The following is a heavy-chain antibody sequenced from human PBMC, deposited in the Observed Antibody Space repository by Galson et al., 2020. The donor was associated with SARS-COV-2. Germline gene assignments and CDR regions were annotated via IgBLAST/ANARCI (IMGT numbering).Heavy chain of an antibody. V-gene: IGHV3-48*01. Sequence: GGSLRLSCAASGFTFSSYSMNWVRQAPGKGLEWVSYISSSSSTIYYADSVKGRFTISRDNAKNSLYLQMNSLRAEDTAVYYCARGAVTDDYYYYYYMDVWGKGTTVTISS. CDR3: ARGAVTDDYYYYYYMDV. CDR2: ISSSSSTI. J-gene: IGHJ6*03. D-gene: IGHD4-17*01. CDR1: GFTFSSYS.